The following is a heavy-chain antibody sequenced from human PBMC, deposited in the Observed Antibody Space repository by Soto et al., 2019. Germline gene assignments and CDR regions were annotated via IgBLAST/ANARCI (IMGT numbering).Heavy chain of an antibody. J-gene: IGHJ6*03. V-gene: IGHV2-5*02. CDR2: IYWDDDK. CDR1: GFSLSTTAVS. D-gene: IGHD2-15*01. CDR3: SHVLRYCGGGTCSHSVNYMDV. Sequence: QITLKESGPTLVKPTQTLTLTCTFSGFSLSTTAVSVGWIRQPSGKALEWLALIYWDDDKRYTPSLKSRLTISTDTSKNPLLFTMTNIDPLATSTYYCSHVLRYCGGGTCSHSVNYMDVWAEGTTVTVSS.